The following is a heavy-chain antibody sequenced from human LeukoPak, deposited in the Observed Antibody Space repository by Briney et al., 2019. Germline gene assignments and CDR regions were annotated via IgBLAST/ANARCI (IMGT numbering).Heavy chain of an antibody. V-gene: IGHV4-59*01. D-gene: IGHD1-26*01. CDR2: IYYSGST. CDR1: GGSISSYY. Sequence: SETLSLTCTVSGGSISSYYWSWIRQPPGKGLEWIGYIYYSGSTNYNPSLKSRVTISVDTSNNQVSLKVRSVTAADTAVYYCARSTRSWFDPWGQGTLVTVSS. J-gene: IGHJ5*02. CDR3: ARSTRSWFDP.